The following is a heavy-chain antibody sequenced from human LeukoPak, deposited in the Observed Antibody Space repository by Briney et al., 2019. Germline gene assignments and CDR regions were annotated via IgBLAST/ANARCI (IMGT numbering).Heavy chain of an antibody. CDR1: GYSFTNYW. CDR2: IYPGDSDT. Sequence: RHGESLKISCKTSGYSFTNYWIGWVRQMPGKGLECMGIIYPGDSDTRYSPSFQGQVTISADKSISTAYLHWSSLKASDTAMYYCAKLGAYSSSWYGFFDYWGQGTLVTVSS. D-gene: IGHD6-13*01. V-gene: IGHV5-51*01. CDR3: AKLGAYSSSWYGFFDY. J-gene: IGHJ4*02.